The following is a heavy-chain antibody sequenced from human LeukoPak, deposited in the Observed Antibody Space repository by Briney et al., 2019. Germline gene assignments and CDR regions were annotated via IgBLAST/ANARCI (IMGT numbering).Heavy chain of an antibody. V-gene: IGHV3-21*01. Sequence: PGGSLRLSCAASEFTFSSYSMNWVRQAPGKGLEWVSYISTSSSYIYYADSVKGRFTISRDNAKNSLYLQMNSLRAEDTAVYYCAREHSAAGVLDYWGQGTLVTVSS. CDR1: EFTFSSYS. D-gene: IGHD7-27*01. CDR3: AREHSAAGVLDY. J-gene: IGHJ4*02. CDR2: ISTSSSYI.